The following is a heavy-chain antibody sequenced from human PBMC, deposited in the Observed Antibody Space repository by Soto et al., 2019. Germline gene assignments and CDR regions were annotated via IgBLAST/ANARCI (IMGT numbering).Heavy chain of an antibody. Sequence: PSEPLSLTCSISGGSFSNDYGTWVRQSPGKGRGWIGYIFHSGITDYNPSVKSRVTISIDKSRNLFSLTLASVTAADTAVYYCARDRYFYDSRGYYRTLDSWGQGTLVTVSS. J-gene: IGHJ5*01. V-gene: IGHV4-59*01. CDR1: GGSFSNDY. CDR3: ARDRYFYDSRGYYRTLDS. CDR2: IFHSGIT. D-gene: IGHD3-22*01.